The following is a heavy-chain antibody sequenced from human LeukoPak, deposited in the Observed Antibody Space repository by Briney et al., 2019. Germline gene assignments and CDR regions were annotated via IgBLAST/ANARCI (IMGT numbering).Heavy chain of an antibody. Sequence: PGGSLRLSCAASGFTFSSYWMSWVRQAPGKGLEWVANIKQDGSEKYYVDSVKGRFTISRDNAKNSLYLQMNSLRAEDTAVYYCATQGGYCSGGSCYSYWYFDLWGRGTLVTVSS. CDR3: ATQGGYCSGGSCYSYWYFDL. J-gene: IGHJ2*01. CDR1: GFTFSSYW. D-gene: IGHD2-15*01. CDR2: IKQDGSEK. V-gene: IGHV3-7*01.